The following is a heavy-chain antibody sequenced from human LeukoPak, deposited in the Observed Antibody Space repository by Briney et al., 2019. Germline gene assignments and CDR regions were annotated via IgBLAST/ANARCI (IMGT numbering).Heavy chain of an antibody. J-gene: IGHJ6*02. CDR3: ARGRIVVVPAAILVSYYYYYGMDV. D-gene: IGHD2-2*02. Sequence: SETLSLTCAVYGGSFSGYYWSWIRQPPGKGLEWSGEINHSGSTNYNPSLKSRVTISVDTSKNQFSLKLSSVTAADTAVYYCARGRIVVVPAAILVSYYYYYGMDVWGQGTTVTVSS. CDR1: GGSFSGYY. CDR2: INHSGST. V-gene: IGHV4-34*01.